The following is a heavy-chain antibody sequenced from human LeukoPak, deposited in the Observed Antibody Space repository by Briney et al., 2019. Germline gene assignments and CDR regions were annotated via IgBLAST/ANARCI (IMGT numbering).Heavy chain of an antibody. J-gene: IGHJ4*02. V-gene: IGHV3-23*01. CDR1: GFTFSTYA. D-gene: IGHD5-12*01. CDR2: VSGSGGST. Sequence: GGSLRLSCAASGFTFSTYAMSWVRQAPGKGLEWVSAVSGSGGSTYQADSVKGRFTISRDNSKNTLYLQMNSLRAEDTAVYYCAKGYSGYDLSFDYWGQGTLVTVSS. CDR3: AKGYSGYDLSFDY.